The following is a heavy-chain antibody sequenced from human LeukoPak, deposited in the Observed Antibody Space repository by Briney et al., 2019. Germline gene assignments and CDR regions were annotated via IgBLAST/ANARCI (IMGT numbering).Heavy chain of an antibody. J-gene: IGHJ4*02. D-gene: IGHD1-26*01. CDR2: INSDGSST. CDR1: GFTFTNYW. Sequence: PGGSLRLSCAASGFTFTNYWMHWVRQDPGKGLVWVSRINSDGSSTSYADSVKGRFTISRDNAKNTLYLQMNSLRVEDTAVYYCAREGGEWELLRTFDYWGQGTLVTVSS. CDR3: AREGGEWELLRTFDY. V-gene: IGHV3-74*01.